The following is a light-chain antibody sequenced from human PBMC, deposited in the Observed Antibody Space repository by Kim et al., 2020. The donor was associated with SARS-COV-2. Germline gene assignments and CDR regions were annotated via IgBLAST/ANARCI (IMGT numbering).Light chain of an antibody. CDR3: SSYTSSSTYV. CDR2: DVS. CDR1: SSDVGGYNY. Sequence: LTQPASVSGSPGQSITISCTGTSSDVGGYNYVSWYQQHPGKAPKLMIYDVSKRPSGVSNRFSGSKSGNTASLTISGLQAEDDADYYCSSYTSSSTYVFGTGTQLTVL. J-gene: IGLJ1*01. V-gene: IGLV2-14*01.